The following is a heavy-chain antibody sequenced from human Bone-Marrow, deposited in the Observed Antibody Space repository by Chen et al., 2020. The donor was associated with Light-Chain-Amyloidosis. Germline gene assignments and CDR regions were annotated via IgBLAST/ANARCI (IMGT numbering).Heavy chain of an antibody. CDR3: ARRRDGYNFDY. J-gene: IGHJ4*02. D-gene: IGHD2-21*01. CDR2: IYPDDSDA. V-gene: IGHV5-51*01. CDR1: GYTFPNYW. Sequence: EVXLEQSGPEVKKPGESLKISCKGSGYTFPNYWIGWVRQMPGKGLEWMGVIYPDDSDARYSXXXXXXXXXXXXXXXXXXXXXXXXXXXXDTAMYYCARRRDGYNFDYWGQGTLVTVSS.